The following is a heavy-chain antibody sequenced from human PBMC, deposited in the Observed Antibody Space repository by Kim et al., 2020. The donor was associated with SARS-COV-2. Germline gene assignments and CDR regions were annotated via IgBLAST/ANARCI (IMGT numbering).Heavy chain of an antibody. Sequence: YNPSLKSRVTISVDTSKNQFSLKLSSVTAADTAVYYCARRRKGGWYYFDYWGQGTLVTVSS. D-gene: IGHD6-19*01. J-gene: IGHJ4*02. CDR3: ARRRKGGWYYFDY. V-gene: IGHV4-61*07.